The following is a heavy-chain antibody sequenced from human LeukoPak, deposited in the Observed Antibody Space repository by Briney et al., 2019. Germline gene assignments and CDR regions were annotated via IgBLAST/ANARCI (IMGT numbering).Heavy chain of an antibody. CDR3: ARCSGGDFDY. D-gene: IGHD6-19*01. CDR2: ISSSGSNT. CDR1: GFTFSSYW. J-gene: IGHJ4*02. V-gene: IGHV3-48*04. Sequence: GGSLRLSCAASGFTFSSYWMNWVRQAPGKGLEWVSYISSSGSNTYYADSVKGRFTISRDNAKNSMYLQMNSLRVEDTAVYYCARCSGGDFDYWGQGTLVTVSS.